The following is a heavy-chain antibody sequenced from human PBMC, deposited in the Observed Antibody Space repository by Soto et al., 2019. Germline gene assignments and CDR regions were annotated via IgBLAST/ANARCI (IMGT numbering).Heavy chain of an antibody. Sequence: PSETLSLTCAVYGGSFSGYYWSWIRQPPGKGLEWIGEINRSGSTNYNPSLKSRVTISVDTSKNQFSLKLSSVTAADTAVYYCARVGIMITFGGVINDTFDIWGQGTMVTVSS. J-gene: IGHJ3*02. CDR2: INRSGST. D-gene: IGHD3-16*02. CDR1: GGSFSGYY. CDR3: ARVGIMITFGGVINDTFDI. V-gene: IGHV4-34*01.